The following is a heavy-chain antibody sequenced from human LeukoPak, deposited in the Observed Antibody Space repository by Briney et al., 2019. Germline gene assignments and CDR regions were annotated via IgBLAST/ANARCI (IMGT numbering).Heavy chain of an antibody. J-gene: IGHJ1*01. CDR3: ARSLGYDYPAEYFQH. V-gene: IGHV1-2*02. D-gene: IGHD5-12*01. CDR2: IKPKSGGT. CDR1: GYTFTGYY. Sequence: RASVKVSFKASGYTFTGYYMHWVRQAPGQGLEWMGWIKPKSGGTNYAQKFQGRVTMTRDTSISTAYMELSRLRSDDTAVYYCARSLGYDYPAEYFQHWGQGTLVTVSS.